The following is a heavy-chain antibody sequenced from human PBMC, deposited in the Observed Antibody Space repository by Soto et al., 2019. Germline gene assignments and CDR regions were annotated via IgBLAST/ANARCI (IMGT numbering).Heavy chain of an antibody. Sequence: PGGSLRLSCAASGFTFSNAWMSWVRRAPGKGLEWVGRIKSKTDGGTTDYAAPVKGRFTISRDDSKNTLSLQMNSLKTEDTAVYYCTTDTGIAARPVYFDYWGQGTLVTVSS. CDR2: IKSKTDGGTT. CDR1: GFTFSNAW. J-gene: IGHJ4*02. D-gene: IGHD6-6*01. V-gene: IGHV3-15*01. CDR3: TTDTGIAARPVYFDY.